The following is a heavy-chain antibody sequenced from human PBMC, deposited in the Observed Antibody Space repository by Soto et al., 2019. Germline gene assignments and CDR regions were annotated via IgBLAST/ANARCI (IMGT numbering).Heavy chain of an antibody. Sequence: QVQLQQWGAGLLKPSETLSLTCAVFGGSVNSGSYYWSWIRQPPGKGLEWIGEMSYSGGTHFNPSLKGRVPISVDTSKNQISLKLSSVTAAATALYYCERVEPWTATTVVDALDIWGPGTMVTVSS. CDR1: GGSVNSGSYY. CDR2: MSYSGGT. J-gene: IGHJ3*02. V-gene: IGHV4-34*01. D-gene: IGHD1-1*01. CDR3: ERVEPWTATTVVDALDI.